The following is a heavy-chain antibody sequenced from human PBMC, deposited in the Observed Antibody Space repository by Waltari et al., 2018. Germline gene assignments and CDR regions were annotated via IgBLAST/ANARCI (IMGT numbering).Heavy chain of an antibody. J-gene: IGHJ5*02. CDR2: VSTSGNT. D-gene: IGHD6-19*01. Sequence: QVHLQESGPGLVKPSQTLSLTCPVSGGSTSSGSAFWSWIRQSAGKGLEWIGHVSTSGNTRYKASLKSRVTISMDTSKNEFSLKLTSVTAADTAVYYCARQGASGWSNWFDPWGQGTLVTVSS. V-gene: IGHV4-61*09. CDR1: GGSTSSGSAF. CDR3: ARQGASGWSNWFDP.